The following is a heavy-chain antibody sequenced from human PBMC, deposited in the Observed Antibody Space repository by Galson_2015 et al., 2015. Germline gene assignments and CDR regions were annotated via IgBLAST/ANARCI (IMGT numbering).Heavy chain of an antibody. J-gene: IGHJ3*02. V-gene: IGHV4-4*02. Sequence: LSLTCAVSGGSISSSNWWSWVRQPPGKGLEWIGEIYHSGSTNYNPSLKSRVTISVDKSKNQFSLKLSSVTAADTAVYYCARMGGSYRRDAFDIWGQGTMVTVSS. CDR2: IYHSGST. CDR3: ARMGGSYRRDAFDI. D-gene: IGHD1-26*01. CDR1: GGSISSSNW.